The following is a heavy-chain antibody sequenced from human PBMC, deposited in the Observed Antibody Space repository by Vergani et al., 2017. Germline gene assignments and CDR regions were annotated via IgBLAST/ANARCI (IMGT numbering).Heavy chain of an antibody. J-gene: IGHJ6*02. Sequence: VQLVESGGGVVQPGRSLRLSCAASGFTFSSYAMHWVRQAPGKGLEWISYISSSSSTIYYADSVKGRFTISRDNARNSLYLQMNRLRAEDTAVYYCATSFTSSWFYGMDVWGQGTTVTVSS. CDR3: ATSFTSSWFYGMDV. CDR2: ISSSSSTI. CDR1: GFTFSSYA. D-gene: IGHD6-13*01. V-gene: IGHV3-48*01.